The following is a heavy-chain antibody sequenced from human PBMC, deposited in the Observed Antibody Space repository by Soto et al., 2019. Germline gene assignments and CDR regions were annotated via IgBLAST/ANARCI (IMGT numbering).Heavy chain of an antibody. CDR1: GYAFPNYV. D-gene: IGHD1-26*01. V-gene: IGHV1-18*01. CDR2: STHTGNT. Sequence: ASVNVSWKTSGYAFPNYVINWVRQAPGHGLEWMGFSTHTGNTNYAQNFQGRVVLTTDTSTSTAYMEVTSLRSDDTAVYYCARSGEPTLDYWG. J-gene: IGHJ4*01. CDR3: ARSGEPTLDY.